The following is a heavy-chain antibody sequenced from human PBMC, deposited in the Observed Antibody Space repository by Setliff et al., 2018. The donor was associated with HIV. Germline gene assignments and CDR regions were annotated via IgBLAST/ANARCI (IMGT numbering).Heavy chain of an antibody. Sequence: PGGSLRLSCGASGITLTNAWMSWVRQATGKGLEWVAVILYDESDKYYADSVKGRFTISRDNSKNTVYLQMNSLRLEDTAVYYCAKVSSPYTTSSFVLDYWGQGTLVTVSS. CDR3: AKVSSPYTTSSFVLDY. CDR2: ILYDESDK. J-gene: IGHJ4*02. CDR1: GITLTNAW. V-gene: IGHV3-30*18. D-gene: IGHD6-6*01.